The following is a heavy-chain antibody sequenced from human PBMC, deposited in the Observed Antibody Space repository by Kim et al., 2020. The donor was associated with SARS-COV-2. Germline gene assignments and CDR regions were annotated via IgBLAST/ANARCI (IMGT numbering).Heavy chain of an antibody. CDR1: GFTFSSYS. Sequence: GGSLRLSCVASGFTFSSYSMNWVRQAPGKGLEWVSYITPSSSTTYYADSVKGRFTISRDNAKNSLYLQMNSLRAEDTAVYYCVRDRVVVVAALFDYWGQGTLVTVSS. CDR3: VRDRVVVVAALFDY. CDR2: ITPSSSTT. J-gene: IGHJ4*02. D-gene: IGHD2-15*01. V-gene: IGHV3-48*04.